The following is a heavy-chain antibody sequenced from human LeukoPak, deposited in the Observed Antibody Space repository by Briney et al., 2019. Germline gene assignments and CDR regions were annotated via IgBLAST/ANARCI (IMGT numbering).Heavy chain of an antibody. Sequence: PSETLSLTCTVSGGSISSSSYYWGWIRQPPGKGLEWIGSIYYSGSTYYNPSLKSRVTISVATSKNQFSLKLSSVTAADTAVYYCARGLNYYDSSGYYTDYWGQGTLVTVSS. J-gene: IGHJ4*02. CDR2: IYYSGST. CDR1: GGSISSSSYY. V-gene: IGHV4-39*07. CDR3: ARGLNYYDSSGYYTDY. D-gene: IGHD3-22*01.